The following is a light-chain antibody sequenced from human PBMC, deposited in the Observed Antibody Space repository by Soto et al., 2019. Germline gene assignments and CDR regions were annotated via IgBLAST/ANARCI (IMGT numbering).Light chain of an antibody. CDR3: QQYDHLPS. J-gene: IGKJ5*01. V-gene: IGKV1-33*01. Sequence: DIQMTQSPSSLSASVGDRVTITCQASQDISNYVNWYQQKPGKAPNLLISEASSLERGVASRFSGSGSGTHFTFTISSLEPEDFATYYCQQYDHLPSFGQGTRLEI. CDR1: QDISNY. CDR2: EAS.